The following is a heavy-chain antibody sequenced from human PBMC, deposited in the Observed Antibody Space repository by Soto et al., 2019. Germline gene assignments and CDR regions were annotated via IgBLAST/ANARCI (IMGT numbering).Heavy chain of an antibody. CDR2: IYYSGST. J-gene: IGHJ4*02. V-gene: IGHV4-39*01. D-gene: IGHD6-19*01. Sequence: QLQLQESGPGLVKPSETLSLTCAVSGGSISSSSYYWGWIRQPPGKGLEWIGSIYYSGSTYYTPSLQSRVAISVDTSKNQFPLKLNSVTATDTAVYYCARRTVNIRTFYSGLKTHCFDYWGQGTLVTGSS. CDR1: GGSISSSSYY. CDR3: ARRTVNIRTFYSGLKTHCFDY.